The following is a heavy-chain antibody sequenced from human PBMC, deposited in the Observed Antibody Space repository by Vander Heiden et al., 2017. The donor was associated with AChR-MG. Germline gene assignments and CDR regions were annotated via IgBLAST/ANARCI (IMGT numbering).Heavy chain of an antibody. CDR1: AGSISSSNW. V-gene: IGHV4-4*02. CDR3: ARAIVGTYRGFDY. J-gene: IGHJ4*02. D-gene: IGHD1-26*01. CDR2: SYQSGTT. Sequence: QVQLQESGPGLVKPSGTLSLTCAVSAGSISSSNWWIWVRQPPGKGLEWIGESYQSGTTNYNPSLKSRVTISVDKSKDQFSLKLSSVTAADTAVYYCARAIVGTYRGFDYWGQGTLVTVSS.